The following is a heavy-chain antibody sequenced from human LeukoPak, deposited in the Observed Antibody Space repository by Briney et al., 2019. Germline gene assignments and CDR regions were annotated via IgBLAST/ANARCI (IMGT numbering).Heavy chain of an antibody. D-gene: IGHD6-6*01. V-gene: IGHV4-59*01. CDR1: GGSISSYY. CDR2: IYYSGST. J-gene: IGHJ5*02. CDR3: ARDRRQARSNWFDP. Sequence: SETLSLTCTVSGGSISSYYWSWIRQPPGKGLEWIGYIYYSGSTNYNPSLKSRVTISVDTSKNQFSLKLSSVTAADTAVYYCARDRRQARSNWFDPWGQGTLVTVSS.